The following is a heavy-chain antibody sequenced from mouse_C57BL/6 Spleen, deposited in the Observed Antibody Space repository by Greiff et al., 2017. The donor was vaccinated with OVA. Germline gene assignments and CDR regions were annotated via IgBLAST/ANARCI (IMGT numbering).Heavy chain of an antibody. CDR2: IYPGSGNT. D-gene: IGHD1-1*01. V-gene: IGHV1-84*01. CDR1: GYTFTDYY. Sequence: VQLQQSGPELVKPGASVKISCKASGYTFTDYYINWVKQRPGQGLEWIGWIYPGSGNTKYNEKFKGKATLTVDTSSSTAYMQLSSLTSEDSAVYFCARGRLTVVAPSYAMDYWGQGTSVTVSS. J-gene: IGHJ4*01. CDR3: ARGRLTVVAPSYAMDY.